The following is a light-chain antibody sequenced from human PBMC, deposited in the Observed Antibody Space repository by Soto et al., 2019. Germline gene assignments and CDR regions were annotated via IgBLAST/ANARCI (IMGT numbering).Light chain of an antibody. CDR1: QSVRSNY. CDR2: GAS. J-gene: IGKJ4*01. V-gene: IGKV3-20*01. Sequence: EIVLTQSPGTLSLSPGERATLSCRASQSVRSNYLAWYQQKPGQAPRLLIYGASSRATGIPDRFSGSGSGTDFTLTISRLEPEDFAVYYCQQYGRSPSTFGGGTKVEIK. CDR3: QQYGRSPST.